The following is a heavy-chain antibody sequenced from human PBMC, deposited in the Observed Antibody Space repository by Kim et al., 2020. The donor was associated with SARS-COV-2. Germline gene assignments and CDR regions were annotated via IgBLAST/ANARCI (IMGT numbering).Heavy chain of an antibody. V-gene: IGHV3-66*01. Sequence: GGSLRLSCAASGFIVSSNYMSWVRQAPGKGLEWVSVIYSGGRTYYADSVKGRFTISRDNSKNTLFLQMNSLRDEDTAVYYCASTGGTFYGGFDYWGQGTL. CDR3: ASTGGTFYGGFDY. J-gene: IGHJ4*02. D-gene: IGHD7-27*01. CDR2: IYSGGRT. CDR1: GFIVSSNY.